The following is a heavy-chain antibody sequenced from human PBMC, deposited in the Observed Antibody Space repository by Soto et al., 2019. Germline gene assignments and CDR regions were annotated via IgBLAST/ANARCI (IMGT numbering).Heavy chain of an antibody. Sequence: EMQLVESGGGLVQPGRSLRLSCAASGFTFRDYAMHWVRQGPGKGLEWVSGISWNSVITGYADSVKGRFTIYRDNARNSRYLQMNSLKPEDTALYYCAKDKGVGGLGAYYNFAMDVWGQGTTVTVSS. D-gene: IGHD3-16*01. CDR1: GFTFRDYA. J-gene: IGHJ6*02. CDR3: AKDKGVGGLGAYYNFAMDV. V-gene: IGHV3-9*01. CDR2: ISWNSVIT.